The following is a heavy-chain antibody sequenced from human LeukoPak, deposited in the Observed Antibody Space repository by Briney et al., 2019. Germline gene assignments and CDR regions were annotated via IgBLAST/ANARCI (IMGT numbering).Heavy chain of an antibody. J-gene: IGHJ4*02. CDR3: ARDPGRSGYAPDY. CDR2: INTNTGNP. V-gene: IGHV7-4-1*02. D-gene: IGHD5-12*01. CDR1: GYTFSTYA. Sequence: ASVKVSCKASGYTFSTYAINWVRQAPGQGLEWMGWINTNTGNPTYAQGFTGRFVFSLDTSVSTADLQISSLKAEDTAVYYCARDPGRSGYAPDYWGQGTLVTVSS.